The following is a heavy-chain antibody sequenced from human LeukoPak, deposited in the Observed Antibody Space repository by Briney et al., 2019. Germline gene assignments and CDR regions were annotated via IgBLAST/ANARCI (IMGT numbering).Heavy chain of an antibody. J-gene: IGHJ6*02. D-gene: IGHD6-19*01. CDR3: ARDFSSGWYAEYYGMDV. V-gene: IGHV3-7*01. CDR1: GFTFSSYW. Sequence: GGSLRLSCAASGFTFSSYWMSWVRQAPGKGLEWVANIKQYGSEKYYVDSVKGRFTISRDNAKNSLYLQMNNLRAEDTAVYYCARDFSSGWYAEYYGMDVWGQGTTLTVSS. CDR2: IKQYGSEK.